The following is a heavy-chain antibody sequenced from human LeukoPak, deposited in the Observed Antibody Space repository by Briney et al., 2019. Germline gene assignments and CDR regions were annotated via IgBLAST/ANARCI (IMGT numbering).Heavy chain of an antibody. CDR3: ARAGSGWSFDY. CDR2: VSHSGNT. CDR1: GGSISPYY. Sequence: SETLSLTCTVSGGSISPYYWSWIRQTPGKGLEWIGYVSHSGNTNCNPSLKSRVTMSLDTSRNHFSLRLTSVNAADTAVYYCARAGSGWSFDYWGQGSLVTISS. D-gene: IGHD6-19*01. V-gene: IGHV4-59*01. J-gene: IGHJ4*02.